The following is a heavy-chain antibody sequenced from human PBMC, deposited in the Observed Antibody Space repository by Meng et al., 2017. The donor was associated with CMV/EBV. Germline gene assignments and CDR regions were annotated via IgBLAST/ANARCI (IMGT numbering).Heavy chain of an antibody. D-gene: IGHD3-22*01. V-gene: IGHV4-4*07. CDR1: GGSISSYY. CDR3: ARGGLYYYDSSGHFDY. CDR2: IYTSGST. J-gene: IGHJ4*02. Sequence: QAHPQGSGPGLLNPSETLSLTCTVSGGSISSYYWSWIRQPAGKGLEWIGRIYTSGSTNYNPSLKSRVTMSVDTSKNQFSLKLSSVTAADTAVYYCARGGLYYYDSSGHFDYWGQGTLVTVSS.